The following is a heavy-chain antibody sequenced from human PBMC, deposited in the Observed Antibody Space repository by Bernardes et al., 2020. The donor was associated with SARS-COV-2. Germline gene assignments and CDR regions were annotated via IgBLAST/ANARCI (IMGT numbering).Heavy chain of an antibody. Sequence: TLSLTCAVYGGSFSGYYWSWIRQPPGKGLEWIGEINHSGSTNYNPSLKSRVTISVDTSKNQFSLKLSSVTAADTAVYYCASGGSYFDYWDQGTLVTVSS. J-gene: IGHJ4*02. CDR1: GGSFSGYY. V-gene: IGHV4-34*01. CDR2: INHSGST. D-gene: IGHD1-26*01. CDR3: ASGGSYFDY.